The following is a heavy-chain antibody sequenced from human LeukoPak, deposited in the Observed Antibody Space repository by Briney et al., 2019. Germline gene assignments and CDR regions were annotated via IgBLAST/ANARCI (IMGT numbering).Heavy chain of an antibody. CDR2: IYYSGST. D-gene: IGHD2-15*01. Sequence: PSETLSLTCTVSGGSISSYYWSWIRQPPGKGPEWIGYIYYSGSTNYNPSLKSRVTISVDTSRNQFSLKLSSVTAADTAVYYCARGQYCSGGSCWNNWFDPWGQGTLVTVSS. CDR1: GGSISSYY. CDR3: ARGQYCSGGSCWNNWFDP. J-gene: IGHJ5*02. V-gene: IGHV4-59*01.